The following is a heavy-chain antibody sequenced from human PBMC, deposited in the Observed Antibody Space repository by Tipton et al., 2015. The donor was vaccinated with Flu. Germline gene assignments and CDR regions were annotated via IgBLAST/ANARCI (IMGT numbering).Heavy chain of an antibody. CDR2: IYYSGST. V-gene: IGHV4-39*01. J-gene: IGHJ4*02. Sequence: TLSLTCTVSGGSISSYYWGWIRQPPGKGLEWIGSIYYSGSTYYNPSLKSRVTISVDTSKNQFSLKLSSVTAADTAVYYCARGGGIAAAETTNDYWGQGTLVTVSS. CDR3: ARGGGIAAAETTNDY. D-gene: IGHD6-13*01. CDR1: GGSISSYY.